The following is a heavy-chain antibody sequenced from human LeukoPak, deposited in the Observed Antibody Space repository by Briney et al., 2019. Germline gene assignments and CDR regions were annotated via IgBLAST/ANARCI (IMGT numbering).Heavy chain of an antibody. CDR3: ARDLPARDDAFDI. V-gene: IGHV1-2*02. CDR1: GYTFTGYY. J-gene: IGHJ3*02. CDR2: INPNSGGT. Sequence: ASVKVSCKAYGYTFTGYYMHWVRQAPGQGLEWMEWINPNSGGTNYAQKFQGRVTMTRDTSISTAYMELSRLRSDDTAVYYCARDLPARDDAFDIWGQGTMVTVSS.